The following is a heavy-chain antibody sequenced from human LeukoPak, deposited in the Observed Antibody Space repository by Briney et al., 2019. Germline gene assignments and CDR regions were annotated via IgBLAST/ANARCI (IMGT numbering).Heavy chain of an antibody. CDR3: AREGVVPAALDY. J-gene: IGHJ4*02. Sequence: GGSLRLSCAAAGFDFSSHSMNWVRQAPGKGLEWISYIDSGGGLIYYADSVKGRFTISRDNAKNSLYLQMNSLRAEDTAVYYCAREGVVPAALDYWGQRTLVTVSS. CDR1: GFDFSSHS. CDR2: IDSGGGLI. V-gene: IGHV3-21*01. D-gene: IGHD2-2*01.